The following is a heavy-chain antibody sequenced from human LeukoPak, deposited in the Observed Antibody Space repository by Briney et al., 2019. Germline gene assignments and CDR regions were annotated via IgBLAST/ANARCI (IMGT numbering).Heavy chain of an antibody. V-gene: IGHV1-69*04. J-gene: IGHJ5*02. CDR1: GGTFSSYA. D-gene: IGHD1-26*01. CDR3: ARRGHSGSYLGFDP. CDR2: IIPIFGIA. Sequence: SVKVSCKASGGTFSSYAISWVRQAPGQGLEWMGRIIPIFGIANYEQKFQGRVTITADKSTSTAYRELSSLRSEDTAVYYCARRGHSGSYLGFDPWGQGTLVTVSS.